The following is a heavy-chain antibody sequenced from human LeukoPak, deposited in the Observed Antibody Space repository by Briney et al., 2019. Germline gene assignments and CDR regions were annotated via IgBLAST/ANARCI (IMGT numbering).Heavy chain of an antibody. Sequence: PGGSLRLSCAASGFTFSSYAMSWVRQAPGKGLEWVSAISGSGGSTYYADSVKGRFTISRDNSKNTLYLQMNSLRAEDTAVCYCAKDRHSYGDYFRPDYWGQGTLVTVSS. V-gene: IGHV3-23*01. CDR3: AKDRHSYGDYFRPDY. CDR1: GFTFSSYA. J-gene: IGHJ4*02. D-gene: IGHD4-17*01. CDR2: ISGSGGST.